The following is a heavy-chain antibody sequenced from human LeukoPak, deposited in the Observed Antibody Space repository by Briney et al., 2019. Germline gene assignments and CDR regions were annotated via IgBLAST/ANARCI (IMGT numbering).Heavy chain of an antibody. CDR1: GYTFTGYY. V-gene: IGHV1-2*02. CDR3: AREKVPTYYDFWSGYYIP. J-gene: IGHJ5*02. CDR2: INPNSGGT. Sequence: ASVKVSCKSSGYTFTGYYMHWVRQAPGQGLEWMGWINPNSGGTNYAQKFQGRVTMTRDTSISTAYMELSRLRSDDTAVYYCAREKVPTYYDFWSGYYIPWGQGTLVTVSS. D-gene: IGHD3-3*01.